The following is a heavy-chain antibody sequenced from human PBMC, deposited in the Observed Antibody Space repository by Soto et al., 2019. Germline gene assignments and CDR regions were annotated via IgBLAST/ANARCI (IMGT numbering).Heavy chain of an antibody. Sequence: PGGSLRLSCAASGFTFSSYWMHWVRQAPGKGLVWVSRINSDGSSTSYADSVKGRFTISRDNAKNTLYLQMNSLRAEDTAVYYCARGSTNDFWSGYYISLPFDPWGQGTLVTVSS. CDR3: ARGSTNDFWSGYYISLPFDP. CDR1: GFTFSSYW. J-gene: IGHJ5*02. CDR2: INSDGSST. D-gene: IGHD3-3*01. V-gene: IGHV3-74*01.